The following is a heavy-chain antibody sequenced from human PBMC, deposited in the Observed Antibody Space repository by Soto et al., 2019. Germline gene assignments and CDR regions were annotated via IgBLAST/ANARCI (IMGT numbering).Heavy chain of an antibody. J-gene: IGHJ6*02. CDR2: ISAYNGNT. V-gene: IGHV1-18*01. Sequence: ASVKVSCKASGYTFTSYGISWVRQAPGQGLEWMGWISAYNGNTNYAQKFQGRVTITADKSTSTAYMELSSLRSEDTAVYYCAREVVTTPATGGYYYYGMDVWGQGTTVTVSS. D-gene: IGHD4-17*01. CDR1: GYTFTSYG. CDR3: AREVVTTPATGGYYYYGMDV.